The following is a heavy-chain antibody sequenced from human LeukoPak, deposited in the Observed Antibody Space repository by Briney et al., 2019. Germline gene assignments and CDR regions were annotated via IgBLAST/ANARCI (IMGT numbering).Heavy chain of an antibody. Sequence: GGSLRLSCAASGFTFSSYWMSWVRQAPGKGLEWVANIKEDGSEKYYVDSVKGRFTISRDNAKNSLYLQMNSLRAEDTAVYYCAGEKYYYDSSVHYWGQGTLVTVSS. CDR1: GFTFSSYW. D-gene: IGHD3-22*01. CDR3: AGEKYYYDSSVHY. J-gene: IGHJ4*02. CDR2: IKEDGSEK. V-gene: IGHV3-7*03.